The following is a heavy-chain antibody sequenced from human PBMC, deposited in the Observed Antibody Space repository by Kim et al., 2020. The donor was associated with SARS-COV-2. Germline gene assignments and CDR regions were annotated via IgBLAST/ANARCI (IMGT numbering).Heavy chain of an antibody. CDR3: AKDQRIAAAGNPNWFDP. Sequence: GGSLRLSCAASGFTFSSYAMSWVRQAPGKGLEWVSAISGSGGSTYYADSVKGRFTISRDNSKNTLYLQMNSLRAEDTAVYYCAKDQRIAAAGNPNWFDPWGQGTLVTVSS. J-gene: IGHJ5*02. V-gene: IGHV3-23*01. CDR2: ISGSGGST. D-gene: IGHD6-13*01. CDR1: GFTFSSYA.